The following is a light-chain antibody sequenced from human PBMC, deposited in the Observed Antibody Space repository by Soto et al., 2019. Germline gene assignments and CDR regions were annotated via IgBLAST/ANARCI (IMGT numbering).Light chain of an antibody. CDR3: QQRSNWPPEIT. CDR1: QSVSSN. CDR2: DVF. V-gene: IGKV3-11*01. J-gene: IGKJ5*01. Sequence: EIVMTQSPVTLSVSPGERATLSCRASQSVSSNLAWYQQKPGQAPRLLIYDVFNRATGIPARFSGSGSGTDFTLTISSLEPEDFAVYYCQQRSNWPPEITFGQGTRLEIK.